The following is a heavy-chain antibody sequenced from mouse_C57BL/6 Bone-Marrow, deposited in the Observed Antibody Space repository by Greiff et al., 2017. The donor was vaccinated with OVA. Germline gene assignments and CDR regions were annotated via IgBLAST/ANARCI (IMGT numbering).Heavy chain of an antibody. V-gene: IGHV1-81*01. Sequence: VQLQQSGAELARPGASVKLSCKASGYTFTSYGISWVKQRTGQGLEWIGEIYPRSGNTYYNEKFKGKATLTADKSSSTADMELRSLTSEDSAGYFCARNYDYDGGVDYWGQGTTLTVSS. J-gene: IGHJ2*01. CDR1: GYTFTSYG. D-gene: IGHD2-4*01. CDR3: ARNYDYDGGVDY. CDR2: IYPRSGNT.